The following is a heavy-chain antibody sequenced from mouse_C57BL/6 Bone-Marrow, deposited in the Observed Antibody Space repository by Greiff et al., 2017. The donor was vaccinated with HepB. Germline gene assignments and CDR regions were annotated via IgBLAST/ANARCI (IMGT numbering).Heavy chain of an antibody. V-gene: IGHV5-12*01. CDR2: ISNGGGST. J-gene: IGHJ4*01. Sequence: EVQLVESGGGLVQPGGSLKLSCAASGFTFSDYYMYWVRQTPEKRLEWVAYISNGGGSTYYPDTVKGRFTISRDNAKNTLYLQMGRLKSEDTAMYYCARLPGDYWGQGTAVTVSS. CDR1: GFTFSDYY. CDR3: ARLPGDY.